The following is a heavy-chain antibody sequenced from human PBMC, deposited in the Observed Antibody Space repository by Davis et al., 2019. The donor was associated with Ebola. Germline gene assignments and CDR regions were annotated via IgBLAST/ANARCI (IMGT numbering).Heavy chain of an antibody. CDR1: GFTFSSYG. CDR2: IWYDGSNK. J-gene: IGHJ6*02. D-gene: IGHD3-16*01. V-gene: IGHV3-33*06. Sequence: GESLKISCAASGFTFSSYGMHWVRQAPGKGLEWVAVIWYDGSNKYYADSVKGRFTISRDNSKNTLYLQMNSLRAEDTAVYYCAKDMTFYYYYGMDVWGQGTTVTVSS. CDR3: AKDMTFYYYYGMDV.